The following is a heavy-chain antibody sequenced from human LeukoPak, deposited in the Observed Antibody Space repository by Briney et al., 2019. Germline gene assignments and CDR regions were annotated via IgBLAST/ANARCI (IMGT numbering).Heavy chain of an antibody. CDR2: ISWNSGSI. V-gene: IGHV3-9*01. J-gene: IGHJ4*02. CDR1: GFTFDDYA. D-gene: IGHD3-22*01. CDR3: AKCSPYYYDSSGYYCPFDY. Sequence: PGRSLRLSCAASGFTFDDYAMHWVRQAPGKGLEWVSGISWNSGSIGYADSVKGRFTISRDNAKNSLYLQMNSLRAEDTALYHCAKCSPYYYDSSGYYCPFDYWGQGTLVTVSS.